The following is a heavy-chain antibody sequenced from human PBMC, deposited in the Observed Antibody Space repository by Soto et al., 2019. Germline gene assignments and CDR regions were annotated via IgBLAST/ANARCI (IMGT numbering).Heavy chain of an antibody. V-gene: IGHV3-30-3*01. D-gene: IGHD6-13*01. J-gene: IGHJ4*02. Sequence: GGSLRLSCAASGFTFSSYAMHWVRQAPGKGLEWVAVISYDGSNKYYADSVKGRFTISRDNSKNTLYLQMNSLRAEDTAVYYCARENIAAAGIDYWGQGTLVTVSS. CDR1: GFTFSSYA. CDR3: ARENIAAAGIDY. CDR2: ISYDGSNK.